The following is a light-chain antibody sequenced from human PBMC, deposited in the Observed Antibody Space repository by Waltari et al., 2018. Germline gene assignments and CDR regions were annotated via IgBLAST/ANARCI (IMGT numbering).Light chain of an antibody. CDR2: GKN. CDR3: SARDTSDDHLVV. V-gene: IGLV3-19*01. CDR1: SLRKYY. J-gene: IGLJ2*01. Sequence: SSELTQDPAVSVALGQTVRITCQGDSLRKYYAGWYQKKPGQAPILIIYGKNNRPPGIPERFSSSNSGNTASLTVSGAQPEDDAEYYCSARDTSDDHLVVFGGGTRLTVL.